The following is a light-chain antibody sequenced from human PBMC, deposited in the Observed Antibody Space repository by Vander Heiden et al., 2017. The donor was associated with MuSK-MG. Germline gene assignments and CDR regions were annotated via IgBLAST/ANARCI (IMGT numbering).Light chain of an antibody. J-gene: IGKJ2*01. V-gene: IGKV1-39*01. CDR1: QTISTY. Sequence: DIQMTQSPSSLSASVGDRVTITCRASQTISTYVNWYQQKPGKVPKILIYSASNLKSGVPSRFSGSGSGTDFTLTISRLQPEDFATYFCQQRDNTPYTFAQGTKLEIK. CDR3: QQRDNTPYT. CDR2: SAS.